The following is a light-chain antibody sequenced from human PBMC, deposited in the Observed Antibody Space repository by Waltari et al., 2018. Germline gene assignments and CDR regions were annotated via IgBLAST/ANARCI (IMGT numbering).Light chain of an antibody. V-gene: IGKV1-39*01. J-gene: IGKJ2*01. CDR3: QQSYSTPHT. CDR1: QSISFY. Sequence: DIQMTQSPSSLSASVGDRVTITCRASQSISFYLNWYQQKPGKAPKLLIYAASSLQSGVPSMFSGSGSGTDFTLTISSLQPEDFATYSCQQSYSTPHTFGQGTKLEIK. CDR2: AAS.